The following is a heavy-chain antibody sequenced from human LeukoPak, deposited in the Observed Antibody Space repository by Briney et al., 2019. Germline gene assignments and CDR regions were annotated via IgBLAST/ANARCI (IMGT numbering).Heavy chain of an antibody. CDR1: GYTLTELS. Sequence: ASVKVSCKVSGYTLTELSMHWVRQAPGKGLEWMGGFDPEDGETIYAQKFQGRVTMTRDTSISTAYMELSRLRSDDTAVYYCARVATAMVYFDYWGQGTLVTVSS. J-gene: IGHJ4*02. V-gene: IGHV1-24*01. CDR2: FDPEDGET. D-gene: IGHD5-18*01. CDR3: ARVATAMVYFDY.